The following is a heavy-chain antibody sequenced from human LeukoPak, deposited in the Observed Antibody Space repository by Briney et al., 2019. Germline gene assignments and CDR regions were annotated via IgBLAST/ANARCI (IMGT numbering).Heavy chain of an antibody. Sequence: GGSLRLSCAASGFTFSSYGMHWVRQAPGKGLEWVAVIWYDGSNKYYADSVKGRFTISRDNSKNTLYLQVNSLRAEDTAVYYCARDRHGRLQPRAGLNYWGQGTLVTVSS. CDR2: IWYDGSNK. J-gene: IGHJ4*02. CDR3: ARDRHGRLQPRAGLNY. V-gene: IGHV3-33*01. D-gene: IGHD6-13*01. CDR1: GFTFSSYG.